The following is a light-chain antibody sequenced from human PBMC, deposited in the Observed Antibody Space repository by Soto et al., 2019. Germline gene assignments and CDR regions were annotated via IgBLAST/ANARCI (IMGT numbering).Light chain of an antibody. CDR2: EGS. CDR1: SSDVGSYNL. J-gene: IGLJ2*01. V-gene: IGLV2-14*02. CDR3: TSYTTSIIV. Sequence: QSVLTQPASVSGSPGQSITISCTGTSSDVGSYNLVSWYQQHPGKAPKLMIYEGSKRPSGVSNRFSGSKSGNTASLTISGLQAEDEADYYCTSYTTSIIVFGGGTKVTVL.